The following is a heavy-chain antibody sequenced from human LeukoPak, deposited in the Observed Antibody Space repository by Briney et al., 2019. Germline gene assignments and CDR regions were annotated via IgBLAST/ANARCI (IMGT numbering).Heavy chain of an antibody. CDR3: ATVALNYYGSGGCLTY. J-gene: IGHJ4*02. V-gene: IGHV1-18*01. CDR2: ISLDNGNT. Sequence: ASVKVSCKASGYTFSNYGINWVRQAPGQGLEWMGWISLDNGNTEYEQRLQGRVTMTADTSTDTAYMELSSLRSEDTAVYYCATVALNYYGSGGCLTYWGQGTLVTVSS. D-gene: IGHD3-10*01. CDR1: GYTFSNYG.